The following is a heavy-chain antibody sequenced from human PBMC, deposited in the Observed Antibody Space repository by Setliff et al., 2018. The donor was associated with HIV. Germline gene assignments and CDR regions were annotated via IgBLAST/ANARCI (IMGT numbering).Heavy chain of an antibody. CDR2: IYCSGST. CDR3: ARARGLLPYYYLDV. CDR1: GGSISSGGYY. J-gene: IGHJ6*03. V-gene: IGHV4-31*03. Sequence: SETLSLTCTVSGGSISSGGYYWSWIRQHPGKGLEWIGYIYCSGSTYYNPSLKSRVTMSVDTSKNQFSLKLSSVTAADTAVYYCARARGLLPYYYLDVWGKGTTVTVSS. D-gene: IGHD3-10*01.